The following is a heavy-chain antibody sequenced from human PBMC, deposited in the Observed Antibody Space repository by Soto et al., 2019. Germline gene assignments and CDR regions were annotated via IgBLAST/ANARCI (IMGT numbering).Heavy chain of an antibody. J-gene: IGHJ4*01. CDR1: RFTFSNYG. D-gene: IGHD5-12*01. Sequence: GGSLRLSCAASRFTFSNYGMHWVRQTPGKGLEWVAVISYDGSNKYYADSVKGRFTISRDNSKNTLYLQMNSLRAEDTAVYYCVKGGYHYFDYWGHGTLVTVSP. CDR2: ISYDGSNK. CDR3: VKGGYHYFDY. V-gene: IGHV3-30*18.